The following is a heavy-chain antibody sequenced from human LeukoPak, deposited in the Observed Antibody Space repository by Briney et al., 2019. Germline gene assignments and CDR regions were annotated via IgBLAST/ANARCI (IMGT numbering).Heavy chain of an antibody. V-gene: IGHV4-59*08. CDR2: INNDGST. CDR3: ATGAVAPKY. J-gene: IGHJ4*02. CDR1: GGSISSYY. Sequence: PSETLSLTCTVSGGSISSYYWSWIRQPPGKGLEYIGYINNDGSTNYNPSLKSRVTISLDTSKNQFSLKLSSVIAADTAVYYCATGAVAPKYWGRGTLITVSS.